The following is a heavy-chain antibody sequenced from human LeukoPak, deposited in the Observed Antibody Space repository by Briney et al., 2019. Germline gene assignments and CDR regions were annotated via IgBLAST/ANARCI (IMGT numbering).Heavy chain of an antibody. D-gene: IGHD6-6*01. J-gene: IGHJ5*02. CDR3: ARAYSSSSDNWFDP. Sequence: GGSLGLSCAASGFTFSSYSMNWVRRAPGKGLEWVSSISSSSSYIYYADSVKGRFTISRDNAKNSLYLQMNSLRAEDTAVYYCARAYSSSSDNWFDPWGQGTLVTVSS. V-gene: IGHV3-21*01. CDR2: ISSSSSYI. CDR1: GFTFSSYS.